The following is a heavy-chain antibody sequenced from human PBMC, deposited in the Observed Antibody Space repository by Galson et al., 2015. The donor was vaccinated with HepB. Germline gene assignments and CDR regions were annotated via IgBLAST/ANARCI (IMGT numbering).Heavy chain of an antibody. D-gene: IGHD1-14*01. CDR2: IIDSGDGT. Sequence: LRLSCATSGFSFSNCVMIWVRQAPGRGLEWVSSIIDSGDGTYYTDSVKGRFTIFRDNSKNTLYLHMNNLRAEDTAIYYCVQAGSNYFDYWGQGTLVTVSS. CDR1: GFSFSNCV. CDR3: VQAGSNYFDY. J-gene: IGHJ4*02. V-gene: IGHV3-23*01.